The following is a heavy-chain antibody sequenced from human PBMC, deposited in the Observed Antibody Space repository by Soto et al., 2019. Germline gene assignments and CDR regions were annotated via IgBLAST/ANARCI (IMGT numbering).Heavy chain of an antibody. D-gene: IGHD3-3*01. V-gene: IGHV3-23*01. J-gene: IGHJ4*02. Sequence: GGSLRLSCAASGFTFSSYAMSWVRQAPGKGLEWVSAISGSGGSTYYADSVKGRFTISRDNSKNTLYLQMNSLRAEDTAVYYCAKFGSEIITIFGVVIMYYFDYWGQGTLVTVSS. CDR3: AKFGSEIITIFGVVIMYYFDY. CDR2: ISGSGGST. CDR1: GFTFSSYA.